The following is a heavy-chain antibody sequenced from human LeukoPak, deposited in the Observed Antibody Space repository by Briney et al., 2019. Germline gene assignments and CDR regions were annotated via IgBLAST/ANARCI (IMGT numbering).Heavy chain of an antibody. CDR3: ANSLGSRDGYNYYFDY. CDR2: ISYDGSNK. J-gene: IGHJ4*02. Sequence: GGSLRLSCAASGFTFSSYGMHWVRQAPGEGLEWVAVISYDGSNKYYADSVKGRFTISRDNSKNTLYLQMNSLRAEDTAVYYCANSLGSRDGYNYYFDYWGQGTLVTVSS. D-gene: IGHD5-24*01. CDR1: GFTFSSYG. V-gene: IGHV3-30*18.